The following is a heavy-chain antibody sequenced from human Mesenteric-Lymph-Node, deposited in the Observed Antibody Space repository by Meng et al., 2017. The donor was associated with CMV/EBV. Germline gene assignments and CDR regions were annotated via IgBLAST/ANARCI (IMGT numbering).Heavy chain of an antibody. J-gene: IGHJ4*02. D-gene: IGHD2-2*01. V-gene: IGHV1-2*02. CDR1: GYTFTGYY. CDR2: INPNSGGT. CDR3: ARDIFRGYCSSTSCSDY. Sequence: ASVKVSCKASGYTFTGYYMHWVRQAPGQGREWRGWINPNSGGTNYAQKFQGRVTMTRDTSISTAYMELSRLRSDDTAVYYCARDIFRGYCSSTSCSDYWGQGTLVTVSS.